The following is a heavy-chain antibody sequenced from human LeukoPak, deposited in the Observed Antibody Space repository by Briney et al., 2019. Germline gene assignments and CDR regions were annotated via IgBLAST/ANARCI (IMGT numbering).Heavy chain of an antibody. CDR2: ITSSGNSI. J-gene: IGHJ3*02. Sequence: GGSLRLPCAASGFTFSSYEMNWVRQAPGKGLEWISYITSSGNSIYYADSLKGRFTISRDNAKNSLYLQMNSLRAEDTAVYYCARVRIVAAGGAFDIWGQGTMVTVSS. CDR1: GFTFSSYE. D-gene: IGHD6-13*01. V-gene: IGHV3-48*03. CDR3: ARVRIVAAGGAFDI.